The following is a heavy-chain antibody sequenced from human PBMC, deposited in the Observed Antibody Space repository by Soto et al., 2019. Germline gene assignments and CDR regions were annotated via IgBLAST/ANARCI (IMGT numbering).Heavy chain of an antibody. CDR2: ISGSGGST. J-gene: IGHJ3*02. Sequence: SLRLSCAASGLTFSSYAMSCVRQAPGKGLEWVSAISGSGGSTYYADSVKGRFTISRDNSKNTLYLQMNSLRAEDTAVYYCAKDRAECSSTSCSDAFDIWGQGTMVTISS. CDR3: AKDRAECSSTSCSDAFDI. V-gene: IGHV3-23*01. CDR1: GLTFSSYA. D-gene: IGHD2-2*01.